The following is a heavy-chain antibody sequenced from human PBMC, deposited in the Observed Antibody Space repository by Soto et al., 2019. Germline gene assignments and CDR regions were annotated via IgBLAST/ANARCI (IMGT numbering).Heavy chain of an antibody. D-gene: IGHD5-18*01. J-gene: IGHJ6*02. CDR2: IYYSGST. CDR1: GGSISSGDYY. CDR3: VRDTATSRYYGMDV. V-gene: IGHV4-61*08. Sequence: PSETLCLTCTVSGGSISSGDYYWSWIRQPPGKGLEWIGYIYYSGSTNYNPSLKSRVTISVDTSKNQFSLKLSSATAADTAVSYCVRDTATSRYYGMDVWGPGTTVTVSS.